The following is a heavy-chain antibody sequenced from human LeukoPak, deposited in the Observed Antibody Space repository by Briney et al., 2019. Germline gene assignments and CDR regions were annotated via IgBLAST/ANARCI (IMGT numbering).Heavy chain of an antibody. CDR1: GGSFSGYY. Sequence: PSETLSLTCAVYGGSFSGYYWSWIRQPPGKGLEWIGEINHSGSTNYNPSLKSRVTISVDTSKNQFSLKLSPVTAADTAVYYCARLGELSPVDYWGQGTLVTVSS. CDR2: INHSGST. CDR3: ARLGELSPVDY. D-gene: IGHD3-16*02. J-gene: IGHJ4*02. V-gene: IGHV4-34*01.